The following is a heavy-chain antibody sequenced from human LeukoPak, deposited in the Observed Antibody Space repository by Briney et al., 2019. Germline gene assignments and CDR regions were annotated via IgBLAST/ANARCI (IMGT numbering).Heavy chain of an antibody. CDR1: CGSISSYY. CDR2: IYTSGST. Sequence: ASETLSLTCTVSCGSISSYYWSWIRQPAGKGLEWIGRIYTSGSTNYNPSLKSRVTMSVDTSKNQFSLKLSSVTAADTAVYYCARTSSSWYGMGSFDYWGQGTLVTVSS. D-gene: IGHD6-13*01. J-gene: IGHJ4*02. V-gene: IGHV4-4*07. CDR3: ARTSSSWYGMGSFDY.